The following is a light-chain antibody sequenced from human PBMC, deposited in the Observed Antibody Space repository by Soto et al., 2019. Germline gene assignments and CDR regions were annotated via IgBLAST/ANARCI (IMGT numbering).Light chain of an antibody. J-gene: IGLJ2*01. Sequence: SALTQPASVSGSPGQSITISCTGTSSDVGGYNYFSWYQQHPGKAPKLMIYDVSNRPSGVSNRFSGSKSGNTASLTISGLQAEDEADYYCSSYTTITTLFGGGTKVTVL. CDR1: SSDVGGYNY. CDR3: SSYTTITTL. CDR2: DVS. V-gene: IGLV2-14*01.